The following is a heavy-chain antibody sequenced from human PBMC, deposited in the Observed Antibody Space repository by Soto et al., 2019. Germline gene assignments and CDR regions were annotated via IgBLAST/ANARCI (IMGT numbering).Heavy chain of an antibody. CDR1: GYTFTSYA. V-gene: IGHV1-3*01. CDR2: INAGNGNT. D-gene: IGHD3-10*01. J-gene: IGHJ4*02. CDR3: ARDLGARNTMVRGAVLSGPNPVDY. Sequence: QVQLVQSGAEVKKPGASVKVSCKASGYTFTSYAMHWVRQAPGQRLERMGWINAGNGNTKYSQKFQGRVTITRDTSASTAYMELSSLRSEDTAVYYCARDLGARNTMVRGAVLSGPNPVDYWGQGTLVTVSS.